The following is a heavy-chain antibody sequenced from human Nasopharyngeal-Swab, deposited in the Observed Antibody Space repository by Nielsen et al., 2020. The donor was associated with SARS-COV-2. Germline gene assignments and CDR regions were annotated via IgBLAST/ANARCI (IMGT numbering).Heavy chain of an antibody. CDR1: GFTFSSYA. CDR3: AKAGEYYDFWSGYHPAAYYYMDV. V-gene: IGHV3-23*01. CDR2: ISGSGGST. J-gene: IGHJ6*03. Sequence: GKSLKISCAASGFTFSSYAMSWVRQAPGKGLEWVSAISGSGGSTYYADSVKGRFTISRDNSKNTLYLQMNSLRAEDTAVYYCAKAGEYYDFWSGYHPAAYYYMDVWGKGTTVTVSS. D-gene: IGHD3-3*01.